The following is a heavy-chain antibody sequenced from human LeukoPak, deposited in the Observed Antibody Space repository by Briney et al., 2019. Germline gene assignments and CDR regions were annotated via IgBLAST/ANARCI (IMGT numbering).Heavy chain of an antibody. V-gene: IGHV4-39*07. Sequence: SETLSLTCTVSGGSLSSSSYYWGWIRQPPGKGLEWIGSIYYSGSTYYNPSLKSRVTISVDKSKNQFSLKLSSVTAADTAVYYCARDNAAGIEGYYYGMDVWGQGTTVTVSS. CDR2: IYYSGST. CDR3: ARDNAAGIEGYYYGMDV. D-gene: IGHD6-13*01. J-gene: IGHJ6*02. CDR1: GGSLSSSSYY.